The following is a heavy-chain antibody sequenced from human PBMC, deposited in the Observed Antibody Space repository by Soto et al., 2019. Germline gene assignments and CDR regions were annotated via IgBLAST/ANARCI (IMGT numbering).Heavy chain of an antibody. Sequence: PSETLSLTCTVSGGSISSSSYYWGWIRQHPGKGLEWIGNIYYSGSTYYNPSLKSRVTISVDTSKNQFSLKLSSVTAADTAVYYCARASEYYYDSSGYYLPAVYFDYWGQGTLVTVSS. J-gene: IGHJ4*02. CDR3: ARASEYYYDSSGYYLPAVYFDY. CDR1: GGSISSSSYY. V-gene: IGHV4-39*07. D-gene: IGHD3-22*01. CDR2: IYYSGST.